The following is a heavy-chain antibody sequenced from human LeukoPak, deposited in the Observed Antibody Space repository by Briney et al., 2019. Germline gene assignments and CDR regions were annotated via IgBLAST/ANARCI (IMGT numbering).Heavy chain of an antibody. Sequence: GRSLRLSCAASGFIFDDYAMHWVRQAPGKGLEWVSGISWNSGSIVYADSVKGRFTISRDSAKSSLYLQMNSLRAEDMALYYCAKGYSYGITYYFDYWGQGTLVTVSS. CDR1: GFIFDDYA. J-gene: IGHJ4*02. V-gene: IGHV3-9*03. CDR3: AKGYSYGITYYFDY. CDR2: ISWNSGSI. D-gene: IGHD5-18*01.